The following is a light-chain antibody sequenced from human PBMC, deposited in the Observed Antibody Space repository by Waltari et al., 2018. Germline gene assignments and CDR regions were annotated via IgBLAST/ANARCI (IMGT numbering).Light chain of an antibody. J-gene: IGLJ1*01. V-gene: IGLV1-47*01. CDR1: RSNIVSNY. CDR2: END. Sequence: QSVLTQPPSASGTPGQRVTISCSGSRSNIVSNYVYWYQQLPGTTPKLLMYENDQRPSGVPDRFSGSKSGTSASLAISGLRSEDEADFYCVAWDDRLYGYVFGTGTKVTVL. CDR3: VAWDDRLYGYV.